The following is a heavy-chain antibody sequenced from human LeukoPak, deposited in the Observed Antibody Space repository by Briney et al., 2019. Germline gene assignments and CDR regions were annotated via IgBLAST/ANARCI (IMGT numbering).Heavy chain of an antibody. J-gene: IGHJ4*02. CDR1: GGSFSGYY. V-gene: IGHV4-34*01. Sequence: SETLSLTCAVYGGSFSGYYWSWIRQPPGKGLEWIGEINHSGSTNYNPSLKSRVTISVDTSKNQFSLKLSSVTAADTAVYYCASVSGGYGCDYWGQGTLVTVSS. D-gene: IGHD1-26*01. CDR2: INHSGST. CDR3: ASVSGGYGCDY.